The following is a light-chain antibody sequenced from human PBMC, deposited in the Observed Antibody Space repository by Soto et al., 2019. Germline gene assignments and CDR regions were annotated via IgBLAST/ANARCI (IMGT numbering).Light chain of an antibody. CDR1: QSISSW. Sequence: DIQMTQSPSTLSASVGDRVTITCRASQSISSWLAWYQQKPGKAPKLLIYDASSLESGVPSRFSGSGSGTEFSLTISSLQPAGFATYYCQQYNSYSPWTFGQGTKVEIK. V-gene: IGKV1-5*01. CDR3: QQYNSYSPWT. CDR2: DAS. J-gene: IGKJ1*01.